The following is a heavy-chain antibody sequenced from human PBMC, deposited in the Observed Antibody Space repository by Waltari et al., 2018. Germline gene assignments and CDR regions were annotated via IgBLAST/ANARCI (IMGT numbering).Heavy chain of an antibody. CDR2: INHSGST. D-gene: IGHD3-22*01. V-gene: IGHV4-34*01. Sequence: QVQLQQWGAGLLKPSETLSLTCAVYGGSFSGYYWSWIRQPPGKGLEWIGEINHSGSTNYNPSLKSRVTISVDTSKNQFSLKLSSVTAADTAVYYCAMEPYYYDSSGYPYYYYYMDVWGKGTTVTISS. CDR1: GGSFSGYY. J-gene: IGHJ6*03. CDR3: AMEPYYYDSSGYPYYYYYMDV.